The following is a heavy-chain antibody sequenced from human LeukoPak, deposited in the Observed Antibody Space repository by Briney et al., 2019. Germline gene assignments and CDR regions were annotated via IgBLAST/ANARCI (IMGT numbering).Heavy chain of an antibody. J-gene: IGHJ4*02. CDR3: AKDPSMRWLQFGYFDY. Sequence: GGSLRLSCVASGFTFSSYGSHWVRQAPGKGLEWVAVISYDGSNKYYSDSVKGRFTISRDNSKNTLYLQMSSLRVEDTAVYYCAKDPSMRWLQFGYFDYWGQGTLVTVSS. V-gene: IGHV3-30*18. D-gene: IGHD5-24*01. CDR1: GFTFSSYG. CDR2: ISYDGSNK.